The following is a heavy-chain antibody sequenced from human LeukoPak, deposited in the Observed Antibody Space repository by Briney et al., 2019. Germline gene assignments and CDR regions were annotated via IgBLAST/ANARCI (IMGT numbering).Heavy chain of an antibody. CDR2: ISGSGGST. J-gene: IGHJ4*02. V-gene: IGHV3-23*01. Sequence: GGSLRLSCAASGFTFSSYAMSWVRQAPGKGLEWVSAISGSGGSTYYADSVKGRFTISRDNSKTTLYLQMNSLRAEDTAVYYCAKMVRIAVAGNGPIDYWGQGTLVTVSS. CDR3: AKMVRIAVAGNGPIDY. D-gene: IGHD6-19*01. CDR1: GFTFSSYA.